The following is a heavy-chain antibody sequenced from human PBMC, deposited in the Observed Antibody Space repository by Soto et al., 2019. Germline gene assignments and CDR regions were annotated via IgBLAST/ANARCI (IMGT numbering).Heavy chain of an antibody. J-gene: IGHJ4*02. V-gene: IGHV1-69*06. CDR2: IIPIFGTA. Sequence: SVKVSCKASGGTFSSYAISWVRQAPGQGLEWMGGIIPIFGTANYAQKFQGRVTITADKSTSTAYMELSSLRSEDMAVYYCAVSYSGYDKRKYYFDYWGQGTLVTVSS. CDR1: GGTFSSYA. D-gene: IGHD5-12*01. CDR3: AVSYSGYDKRKYYFDY.